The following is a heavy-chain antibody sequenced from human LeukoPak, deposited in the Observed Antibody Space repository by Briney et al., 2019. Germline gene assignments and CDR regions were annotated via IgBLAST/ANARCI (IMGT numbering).Heavy chain of an antibody. V-gene: IGHV6-1*01. Sequence: SQTLSLTCAISGDSVSVNSDVWNWIRQSPWRGLEWLGRTYYKSKWYNDYAVSVKSRITISPDTSKNQFSLQLNSVTPEDTAVYYCARDADWGYDAYDLWGQGTMVTVSS. CDR1: GDSVSVNSDV. CDR3: ARDADWGYDAYDL. D-gene: IGHD7-27*01. CDR2: TYYKSKWYN. J-gene: IGHJ3*01.